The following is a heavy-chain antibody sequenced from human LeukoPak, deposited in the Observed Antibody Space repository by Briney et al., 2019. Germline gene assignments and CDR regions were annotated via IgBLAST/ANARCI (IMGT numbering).Heavy chain of an antibody. J-gene: IGHJ5*02. CDR3: AREFTLNWFDP. D-gene: IGHD3-16*01. CDR2: ISSSGSTT. CDR1: GFTFSSYE. V-gene: IGHV3-48*03. Sequence: GGSLRLSCAASGFTFSSYEMNWVRQAPGKGLEWVSYISSSGSTTYYADSVKGRFTISRDNAENSLYLQMNSLRAEDTAVYYCAREFTLNWFDPWGQGTLVTVSS.